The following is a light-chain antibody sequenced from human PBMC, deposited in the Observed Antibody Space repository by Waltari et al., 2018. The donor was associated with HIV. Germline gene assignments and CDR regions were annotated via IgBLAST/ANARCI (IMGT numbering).Light chain of an antibody. J-gene: IGLJ3*02. CDR2: QDK. CDR3: QVWDYRGYVM. Sequence: SYELTQPPSVSVSQGQTASISCSGDKLGDRYASWYQQRPGPSPVLIIYQDKKRPSGIPERFSGSNSGNTATLTISWTQTIDEADYYCQVWDYRGYVMFGGVTKLTVL. CDR1: KLGDRY. V-gene: IGLV3-1*01.